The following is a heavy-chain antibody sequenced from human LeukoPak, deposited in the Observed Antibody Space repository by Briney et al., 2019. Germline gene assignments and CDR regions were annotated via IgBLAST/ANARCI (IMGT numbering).Heavy chain of an antibody. CDR2: LSGDGNT. D-gene: IGHD3-10*01. Sequence: GGSLRLSCAASGFSFSNSAMSWVRQAPGKGLEWVSALSGDGNTYYADSVKGRSTISRDNSKNTLYLQMNSLKAEDTAVYYCARRNFGFDYWGQGTLVTVSS. J-gene: IGHJ4*02. CDR3: ARRNFGFDY. CDR1: GFSFSNSA. V-gene: IGHV3-23*01.